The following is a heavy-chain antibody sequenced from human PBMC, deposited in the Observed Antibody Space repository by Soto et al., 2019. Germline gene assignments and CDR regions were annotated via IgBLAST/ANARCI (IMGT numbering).Heavy chain of an antibody. CDR3: ASGRGYSSSWYYFDY. CDR2: IWYDGSNK. Sequence: QVQLVESGGGVVQPGRSLRLSCAASGFTFSSYGMHWVRQAPGKGLEWVAVIWYDGSNKYYADSVKGRFTISRDNSKNTLYLQMNSLRAEDTAGYYCASGRGYSSSWYYFDYWGQGTLVTVSS. V-gene: IGHV3-33*01. D-gene: IGHD6-13*01. CDR1: GFTFSSYG. J-gene: IGHJ4*02.